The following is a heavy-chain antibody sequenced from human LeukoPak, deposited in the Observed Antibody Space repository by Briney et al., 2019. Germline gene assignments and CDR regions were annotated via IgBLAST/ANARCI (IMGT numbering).Heavy chain of an antibody. CDR3: ARAITINFDY. J-gene: IGHJ4*02. V-gene: IGHV4-61*02. Sequence: SETLSLTCTVSGGSISSGSYYWSWIRQPAGKGLEWIGRIYTSGSTNYNPSLKSRVTISVDTSKNQFSLKLSSVTASDTAVYYCARAITINFDYWGQGTLVTVSS. CDR1: GGSISSGSYY. D-gene: IGHD3-3*01. CDR2: IYTSGST.